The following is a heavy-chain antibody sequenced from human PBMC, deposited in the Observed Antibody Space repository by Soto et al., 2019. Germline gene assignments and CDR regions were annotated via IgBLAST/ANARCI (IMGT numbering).Heavy chain of an antibody. CDR2: VSIGGST. CDR1: GFTFSSYA. J-gene: IGHJ4*02. D-gene: IGHD2-15*01. V-gene: IGHV3-23*01. CDR3: AKRRGAGGHFDY. Sequence: DVQLLESGGGLVQPEGSLRLSCAASGFTFSSYAMGWVRQRPGKGLEWVAVVSIGGSTHYADSVRGRFTISRGNSKNTLSLQMNSLTAEDTAVYFCAKRRGAGGHFDYWGQGALVTVSS.